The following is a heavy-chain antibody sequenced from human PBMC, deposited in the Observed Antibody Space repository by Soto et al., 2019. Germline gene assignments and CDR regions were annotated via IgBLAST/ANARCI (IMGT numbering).Heavy chain of an antibody. CDR3: ARKTGYISDWHYFDL. V-gene: IGHV1-2*02. Sequence: XSVKVASKASGYPFINYYMHWVRQAPGQGFEWMGRISPKSGGTNYAQKFQGRVSMTWDTSLKTAYMELSSLMSDDTAVYYCARKTGYISDWHYFDLWGQGTLVTVSS. CDR1: GYPFINYY. J-gene: IGHJ4*02. D-gene: IGHD2-21*02. CDR2: ISPKSGGT.